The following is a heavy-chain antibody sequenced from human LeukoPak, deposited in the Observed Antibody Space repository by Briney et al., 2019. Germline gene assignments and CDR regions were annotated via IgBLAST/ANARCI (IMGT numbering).Heavy chain of an antibody. V-gene: IGHV3-23*01. D-gene: IGHD1-26*01. CDR2: ISGGGGIT. CDR1: GFTFSSYA. Sequence: GGSLRLSCAASGFTFSSYAMSWVRQAPGKGLEWVSAISGGGGITYYADSVKGRFTISRDNSKNTLYLQVNSLRAEDTAVYYCAKGGKWDVTPFDYWGQGTLVTVSS. J-gene: IGHJ4*02. CDR3: AKGGKWDVTPFDY.